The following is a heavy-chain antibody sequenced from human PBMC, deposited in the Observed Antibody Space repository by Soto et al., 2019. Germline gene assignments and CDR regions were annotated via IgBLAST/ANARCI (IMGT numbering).Heavy chain of an antibody. Sequence: GGSLRLSCAASGFTFSSYAMSWVRQAPGKGLEWVSAISGSGGSTYYADSVKGRFTIPRDNSKNTLYLQMNSLRAEDTAVYYCEKGLASSGYYHYFDYWGQGTLVTVSS. CDR2: ISGSGGST. D-gene: IGHD3-22*01. CDR1: GFTFSSYA. V-gene: IGHV3-23*01. J-gene: IGHJ4*02. CDR3: EKGLASSGYYHYFDY.